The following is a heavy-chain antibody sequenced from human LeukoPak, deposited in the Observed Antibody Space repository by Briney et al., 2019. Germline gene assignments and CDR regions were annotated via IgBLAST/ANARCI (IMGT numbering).Heavy chain of an antibody. D-gene: IGHD3-3*01. J-gene: IGHJ4*02. Sequence: SVKVSCKASGGTFSSYAISWVRQAPGQGLEWMGGIIPIFGTANYAQKFQGRVTITADESTSTAYMELSSLRSEDTAVYYCASPARGFMSGQSPFDYWGQGTLVTVSS. CDR3: ASPARGFMSGQSPFDY. CDR2: IIPIFGTA. V-gene: IGHV1-69*01. CDR1: GGTFSSYA.